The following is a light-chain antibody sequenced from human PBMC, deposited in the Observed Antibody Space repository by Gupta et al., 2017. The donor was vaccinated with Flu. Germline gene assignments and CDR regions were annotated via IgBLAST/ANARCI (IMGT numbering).Light chain of an antibody. CDR3: QQYKNWPMYS. CDR1: QSVSSN. J-gene: IGKJ2*03. CDR2: DAS. V-gene: IGKV3-15*01. Sequence: EIVMTQSPATLSVSPGERATLSCRASQSVSSNLAWYQQKPGQAPRLLIYDASTRDTGIPARFSGSGFGIEFTLTISSRQSEDFAVYYCQQYKNWPMYSFGQGTKLEIK.